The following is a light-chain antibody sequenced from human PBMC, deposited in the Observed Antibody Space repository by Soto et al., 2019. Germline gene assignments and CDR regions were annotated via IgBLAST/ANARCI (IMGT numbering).Light chain of an antibody. J-gene: IGKJ1*01. Sequence: EFVLTQSPVTLSLSPGERATLSCRASHSVNGDYLAWYQQKPGQAPRLLIYAASSRAAGIPDRFSGSGSGTAFTPTISRLEPEDFAVYFCHQYGTSPWTFGQGTRVDIK. V-gene: IGKV3-20*01. CDR3: HQYGTSPWT. CDR2: AAS. CDR1: HSVNGDY.